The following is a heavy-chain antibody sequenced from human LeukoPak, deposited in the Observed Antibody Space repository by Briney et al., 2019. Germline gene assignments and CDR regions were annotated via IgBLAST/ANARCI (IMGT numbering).Heavy chain of an antibody. CDR2: IYYTGST. V-gene: IGHV4-59*01. CDR3: ARWGSIAVARFDY. Sequence: SETLSLTCTVSGGSISNNYWSWIRQPPGKGLEWIGYIYYTGSTNYNPSLTSRVNISVDTSKNQFSLNLTSVTAADTAVYYCARWGSIAVARFDYWGQGTLVTVSS. CDR1: GGSISNNY. J-gene: IGHJ4*02. D-gene: IGHD6-6*01.